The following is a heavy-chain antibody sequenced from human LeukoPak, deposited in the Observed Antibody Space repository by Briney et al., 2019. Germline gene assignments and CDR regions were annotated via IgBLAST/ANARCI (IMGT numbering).Heavy chain of an antibody. CDR1: GFTFGDYA. J-gene: IGHJ4*02. Sequence: PGGSLRLSCAASGFTFGDYAMHWVRQAPGKGLEWVSGITLNSGRIGYADSVKGRFTISRDNAKNTLYLQMNRLRAEDTAVYYCAKDFSVYNYDSRVLDYWGQGTLVTVSS. D-gene: IGHD3-22*01. V-gene: IGHV3-9*01. CDR3: AKDFSVYNYDSRVLDY. CDR2: ITLNSGRI.